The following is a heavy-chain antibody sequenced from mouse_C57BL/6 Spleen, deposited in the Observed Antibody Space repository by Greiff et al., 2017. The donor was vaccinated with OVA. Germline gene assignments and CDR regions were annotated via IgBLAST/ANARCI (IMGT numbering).Heavy chain of an antibody. CDR3: ARARLYYGSSYWYFDV. CDR1: GFTFSDYY. V-gene: IGHV5-16*01. D-gene: IGHD1-1*01. CDR2: INYDGSST. Sequence: EVKLVESEGGLVQPGSSMKLSCTASGFTFSDYYMAWVRQVPEKGLEWVANINYDGSSTYYLDSLKSRFIISRDNAKNILYLQMSSLKSEDTATYYCARARLYYGSSYWYFDVWGTGTTVTVSS. J-gene: IGHJ1*03.